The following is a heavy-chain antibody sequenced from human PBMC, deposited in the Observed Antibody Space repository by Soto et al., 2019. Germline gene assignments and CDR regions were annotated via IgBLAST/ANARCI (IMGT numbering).Heavy chain of an antibody. J-gene: IGHJ4*02. D-gene: IGHD6-19*01. CDR1: GGSISSSSYY. V-gene: IGHV4-39*01. CDR2: IYYSGST. Sequence: QLQLQESGPGLVKPSETLSLTCTVSGGSISSSSYYWGWIRQPPGKGLEWIGSIYYSGSTYYNPSLKSRVTISVDTSKNQFSLKLSSVTAADTAVYYCARIIGGRQWLGVGFFDYWGQGTLVTVSS. CDR3: ARIIGGRQWLGVGFFDY.